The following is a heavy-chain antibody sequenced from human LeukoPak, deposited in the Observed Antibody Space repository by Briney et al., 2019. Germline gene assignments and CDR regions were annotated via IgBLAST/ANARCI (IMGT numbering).Heavy chain of an antibody. CDR3: IHAYPRASWFDP. Sequence: SGPTLVNPTQTLTLTCSFSVFSLTTSGVGVGWIRQPPGKALEWLGMIYWDDDKRYSPSLRSRLTFTKDTSAKRVVLTMTNMDPADIATYYCIHAYPRASWFDPWGQGILVTVSS. J-gene: IGHJ5*02. CDR1: VFSLTTSGVG. V-gene: IGHV2-5*02. CDR2: IYWDDDK.